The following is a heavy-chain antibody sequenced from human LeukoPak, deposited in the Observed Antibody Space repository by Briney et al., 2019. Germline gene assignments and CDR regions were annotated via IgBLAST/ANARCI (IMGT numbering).Heavy chain of an antibody. D-gene: IGHD1-1*01. J-gene: IGHJ5*02. V-gene: IGHV1-18*01. CDR3: ARGSNAWSLQRFDP. Sequence: ASVKVSCKASGYTFTSYGISWVRQAPGQGLEWMGWISAYNGNTNYAQKLQGRVTMTTDTSTSAAYMELRSLRSDDTAVYYCARGSNAWSLQRFDPWGQGTLVTVSS. CDR2: ISAYNGNT. CDR1: GYTFTSYG.